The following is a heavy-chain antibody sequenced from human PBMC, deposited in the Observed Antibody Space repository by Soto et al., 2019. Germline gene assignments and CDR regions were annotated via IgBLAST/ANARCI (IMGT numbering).Heavy chain of an antibody. CDR1: GFTFSSYG. V-gene: IGHV3-33*01. CDR2: IWYDGSNK. Sequence: PGGSLRLSCAASGFTFSSYGMHWVRQAPGKGLERVAVIWYDGSNKYYADSVKGRFTISRDNSKNTLYLQMNSLRAEDTAVYYCARAVVRPYSSSAGVFDDWGQGTLVTVSS. J-gene: IGHJ4*02. D-gene: IGHD6-13*01. CDR3: ARAVVRPYSSSAGVFDD.